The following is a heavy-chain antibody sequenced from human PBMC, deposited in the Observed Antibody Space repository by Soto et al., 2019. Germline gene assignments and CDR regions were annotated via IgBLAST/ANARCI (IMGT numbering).Heavy chain of an antibody. CDR2: ISSTTGTK. V-gene: IGHV3-48*01. J-gene: IGHJ4*02. Sequence: VQLVESGGGLVQPGGSLRLSCAASGFTFSSYSMNLVRQAPGKGLEWVSYISSTTGTKYYADSVKGRFTISRDNAKNSLYLQMNSLRAEDTAVYYCARAFQTQGRLDYWGQGPLVTASS. CDR1: GFTFSSYS. CDR3: ARAFQTQGRLDY. D-gene: IGHD1-26*01.